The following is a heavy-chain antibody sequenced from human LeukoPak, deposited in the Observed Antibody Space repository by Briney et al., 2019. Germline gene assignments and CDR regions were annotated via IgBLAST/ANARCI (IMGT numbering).Heavy chain of an antibody. V-gene: IGHV3-30*18. CDR2: IADDGGNK. Sequence: PGASLRLSCAASGFTFSSYGRRWGRQAPGRRLERVVVIADDGGNKYYADSVKGRFTISRDNSKNTLYLQMNSLRAEDTAVYYCAKTVTGLAYDAFDIWGQGTMVTVSS. D-gene: IGHD1-20*01. CDR3: AKTVTGLAYDAFDI. CDR1: GFTFSSYG. J-gene: IGHJ3*02.